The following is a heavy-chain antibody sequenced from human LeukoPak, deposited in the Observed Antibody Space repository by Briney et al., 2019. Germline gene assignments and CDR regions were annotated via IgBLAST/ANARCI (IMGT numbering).Heavy chain of an antibody. CDR2: IYYSKNT. V-gene: IGHV4-39*01. J-gene: IGHJ4*02. CDR1: GGSISSSSAY. Sequence: PSETLSLTCTVSGGSISSSSAYWGWIRQPPGKGLEWIGSIYYSKNTYYNPSLKSRVTISADTSKNQFSLTLGSVSATDTAVYYCVSPRGFSYGYFDYWGQGTLVAVSS. CDR3: VSPRGFSYGYFDY. D-gene: IGHD5-18*01.